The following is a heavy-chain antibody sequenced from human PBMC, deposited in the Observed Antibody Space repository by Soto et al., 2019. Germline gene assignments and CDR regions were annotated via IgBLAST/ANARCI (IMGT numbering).Heavy chain of an antibody. CDR2: ISCSGGST. CDR3: AKDHSFTVARSGAFDI. D-gene: IGHD5-12*01. V-gene: IGHV3-23*01. CDR1: GFTFSSYA. Sequence: EVQLLESGGGLVQPGGSLRLSCAASGFTFSSYAMSWVRQAQGKGLEWVSAISCSGGSTYYADSVKARFTISRDNSKNTLYLQMNSLRAEDTAVYYCAKDHSFTVARSGAFDICGQGTMVTVSS. J-gene: IGHJ3*02.